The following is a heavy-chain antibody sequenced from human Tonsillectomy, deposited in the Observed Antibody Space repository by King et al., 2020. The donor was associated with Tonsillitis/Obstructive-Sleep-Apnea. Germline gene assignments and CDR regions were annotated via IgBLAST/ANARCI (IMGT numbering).Heavy chain of an antibody. CDR1: GYTFTRNY. V-gene: IGHV1-46*01. CDR2: INPSDGIT. CDR3: VRDDKDGRHLDY. Sequence: QLVQSGAEVKKPGASVKVSCKASGYTFTRNYVHWVRQAPGQGLEWMGIINPSDGITTYAQKFQGRVTMTRDTYTSRVNMELSSLRAEDTAVYYCVRDDKDGRHLDYWGQGSLVSVSS. J-gene: IGHJ4*02. D-gene: IGHD2-15*01.